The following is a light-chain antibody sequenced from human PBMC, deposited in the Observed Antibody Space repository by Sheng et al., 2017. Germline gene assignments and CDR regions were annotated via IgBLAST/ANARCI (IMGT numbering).Light chain of an antibody. V-gene: IGKV3D-15*01. CDR2: GAS. J-gene: IGKJ1*01. CDR3: QQYDTSPPRT. CDR1: QSVSSN. Sequence: EIVMTQSPATLSVSPGERATLSCRASQSVSSNLAWYQQKPGQAPRLLIYGASSRATGIPDRFSGSGSGTDFTLTISRLEPEDFAVYYCQQYDTSPPRTFGQGTEVEIK.